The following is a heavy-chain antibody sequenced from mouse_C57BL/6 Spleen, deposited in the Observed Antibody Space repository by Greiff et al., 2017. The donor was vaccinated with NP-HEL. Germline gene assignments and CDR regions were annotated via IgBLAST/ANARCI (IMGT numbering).Heavy chain of an antibody. J-gene: IGHJ2*01. D-gene: IGHD1-1*01. Sequence: QVQLKQSGAELVRPGSSVKLSCKASGYTFTSYWMDWVKQRPGQGLEWIGNIYPSDSETHYNQKFKDKATLTVDKSSSTAYMQLSSLTSEDSAVYYCARSSSYVDYWGQGTTLTVSS. CDR3: ARSSSYVDY. CDR2: IYPSDSET. V-gene: IGHV1-61*01. CDR1: GYTFTSYW.